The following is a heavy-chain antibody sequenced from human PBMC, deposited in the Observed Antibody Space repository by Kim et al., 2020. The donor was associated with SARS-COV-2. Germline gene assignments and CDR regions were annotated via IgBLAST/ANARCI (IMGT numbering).Heavy chain of an antibody. D-gene: IGHD3-9*01. Sequence: GESLKISCKGSGYSFTSYWISWVRQMPGKGLEWMGRIDPSDSYTNYSPSFHGHVTISADKSISTAYLQWSSLKASDTAVYYCARRYYDILTGAFVIWGQGTMVTVSS. CDR1: GYSFTSYW. J-gene: IGHJ3*02. CDR2: IDPSDSYT. CDR3: ARRYYDILTGAFVI. V-gene: IGHV5-10-1*01.